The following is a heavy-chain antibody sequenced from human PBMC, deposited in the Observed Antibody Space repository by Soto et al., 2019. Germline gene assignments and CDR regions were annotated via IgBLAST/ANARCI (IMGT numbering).Heavy chain of an antibody. Sequence: QVQLVQSGAEVKKPGSSVKVSCKASGGTFSSYSINWVRQAPGQGLEWMGGIIPFFGTTSYAQKFQGRVTITANASTSTVYMELSSLTSEDTALYYCSTSVYCTFTTCYYCYGLDVWGQGTTVTVSS. CDR2: IIPFFGTT. D-gene: IGHD2-8*01. V-gene: IGHV1-69*01. J-gene: IGHJ6*02. CDR1: GGTFSSYS. CDR3: STSVYCTFTTCYYCYGLDV.